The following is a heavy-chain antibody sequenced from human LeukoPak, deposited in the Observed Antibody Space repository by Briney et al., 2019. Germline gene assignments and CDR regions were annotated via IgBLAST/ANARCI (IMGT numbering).Heavy chain of an antibody. Sequence: SETLSLTCTVSGSSISSYYWSWIRQPPGKGLEWIGYIYYSGSTNYNPSLKSRVTISVDTSKNQFSLKLSSVTAADTAVYYCARGYDFWSGYYGRMDVWGQGTTVTVSS. D-gene: IGHD3-3*01. V-gene: IGHV4-59*01. CDR1: GSSISSYY. CDR3: ARGYDFWSGYYGRMDV. J-gene: IGHJ6*02. CDR2: IYYSGST.